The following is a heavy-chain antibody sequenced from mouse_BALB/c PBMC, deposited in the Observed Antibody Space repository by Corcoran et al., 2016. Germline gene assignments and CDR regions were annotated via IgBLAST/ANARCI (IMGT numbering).Heavy chain of an antibody. V-gene: IGHV14-3*02. J-gene: IGHJ1*01. CDR2: IDPANGNT. CDR3: ANWDWYFDV. D-gene: IGHD4-1*01. Sequence: EVQLQQSGAALVKPGASVNLSFTASGFNIKDTYMHWVKQRPEQGLEWIGRIDPANGNTKYDPKFQGKATLTADTSSNTAYLQLSSLTSEDTAVYYCANWDWYFDVWGAGTTVTVSS. CDR1: GFNIKDTY.